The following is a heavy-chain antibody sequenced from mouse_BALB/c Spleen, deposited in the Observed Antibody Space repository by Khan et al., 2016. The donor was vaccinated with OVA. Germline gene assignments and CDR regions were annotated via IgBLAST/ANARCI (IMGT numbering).Heavy chain of an antibody. D-gene: IGHD1-1*01. V-gene: IGHV3-2*02. J-gene: IGHJ2*01. CDR1: GYSITSDYA. CDR2: ISYSGNT. Sequence: VQLQQSGPGLVKPSQSLSLTCTVTGYSITSDYAWNWIRQFPGNKLEWMGCISYSGNTNSNPSLKSRISITRDTSKKQFFLQLNSVTTCDTHTYYCARVYGGDFDYWGQGTTLTVSS. CDR3: ARVYGGDFDY.